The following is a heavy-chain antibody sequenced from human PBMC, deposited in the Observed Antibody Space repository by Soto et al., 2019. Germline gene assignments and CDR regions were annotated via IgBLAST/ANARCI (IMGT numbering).Heavy chain of an antibody. CDR3: TRGADGFDY. Sequence: EVHLVESGGDLVQPGVSLRLSCAASGFTFSSYDFHWVRQATGKGLEWVSGIGTGGDTYYAGSVKGRFIMSRENAKNSLYLQKTTLRVGDTAVYYCTRGADGFDYWGRGPLVTVSS. V-gene: IGHV3-13*01. CDR2: IGTGGDT. CDR1: GFTFSSYD. D-gene: IGHD3-16*01. J-gene: IGHJ4*02.